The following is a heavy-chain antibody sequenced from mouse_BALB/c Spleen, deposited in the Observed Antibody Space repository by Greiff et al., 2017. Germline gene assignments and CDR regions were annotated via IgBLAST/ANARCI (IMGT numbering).Heavy chain of an antibody. CDR3: ARAYGAMDY. Sequence: VQVVESGPGLVAPSQSLSITCTVSGFYLTGYGVNWVRQPPGKGLEWLGMIWGDGSTDYNSALKSRLSISKDNSKSQVFLRMNSLQTDDTARYYCARAYGAMDYWGQGTSVTVSS. V-gene: IGHV2-6-7*01. CDR1: GFYLTGYG. J-gene: IGHJ4*01. D-gene: IGHD1-1*01. CDR2: IWGDGST.